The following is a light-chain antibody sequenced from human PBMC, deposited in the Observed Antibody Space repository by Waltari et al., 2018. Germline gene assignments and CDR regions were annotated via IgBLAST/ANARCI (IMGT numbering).Light chain of an antibody. Sequence: EIVLTQSPDFQSVTPEEKVTITCRASQSIGSRLNWFQQKPNQSPKLLIKYASQSISGVPSSVIGSGSGTHFTLTINSLEAEDAAVYYCHQSASLPRTFGPGTKVEIK. CDR3: HQSASLPRT. CDR1: QSIGSR. CDR2: YAS. J-gene: IGKJ1*01. V-gene: IGKV6D-21*02.